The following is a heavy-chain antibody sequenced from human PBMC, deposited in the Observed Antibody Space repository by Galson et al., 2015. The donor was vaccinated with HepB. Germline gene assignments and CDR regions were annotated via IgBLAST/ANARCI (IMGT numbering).Heavy chain of an antibody. J-gene: IGHJ3*02. CDR2: IYCDDDK. V-gene: IGHV2-5*02. CDR1: GFSLSTSGVG. D-gene: IGHD4-23*01. Sequence: ALVKPTQTLTLTCTFSGFSLSTSGVGVGWIRQPPGKALEWLALIYCDDDKSYSPSLKSRLTITKDTSKNQVVLTMTNMDPVDTATYYCAHAQSKYDGNSEGEAFDIWGQGTMVTVSS. CDR3: AHAQSKYDGNSEGEAFDI.